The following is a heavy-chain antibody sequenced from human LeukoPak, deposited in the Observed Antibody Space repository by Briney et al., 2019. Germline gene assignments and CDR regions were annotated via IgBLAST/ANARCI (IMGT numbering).Heavy chain of an antibody. V-gene: IGHV1-2*02. CDR2: INPNSGGT. J-gene: IGHJ6*03. D-gene: IGHD6-13*01. CDR3: ARALAAGTYYYYYYMDV. Sequence: ASVKVSCKASGYTFTDYYMHWVRQAPGQGLEWMGWINPNSGGTIYARKFQGRVTMTRDMSISTAYMELSRLRSDDTAVYYCARALAAGTYYYYYYMDVWGKGTTVTVSS. CDR1: GYTFTDYY.